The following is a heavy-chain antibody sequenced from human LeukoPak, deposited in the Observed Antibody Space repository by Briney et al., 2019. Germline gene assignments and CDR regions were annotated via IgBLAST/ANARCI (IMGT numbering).Heavy chain of an antibody. V-gene: IGHV4-4*07. J-gene: IGHJ4*02. CDR1: GESLGTFY. Sequence: SETLSLTCNVSGESLGTFYWSWIRQPAGEGLEYIGRIHTTGYTNYKPSLKSRVTISVDSSKNQFSLTLRSVTATDTAVYFCARAHSGLYLDFWGQGTLVTVSS. D-gene: IGHD2-15*01. CDR3: ARAHSGLYLDF. CDR2: IHTTGYT.